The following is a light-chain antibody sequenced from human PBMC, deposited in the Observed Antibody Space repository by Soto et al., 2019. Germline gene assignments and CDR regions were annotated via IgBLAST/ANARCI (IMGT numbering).Light chain of an antibody. CDR2: EVS. J-gene: IGLJ3*02. CDR1: SSDVGDYNY. Sequence: QSVLTQPASVSGSPGQSITISCTGSSSDVGDYNYVSWYQQHPGKAPKLMIYEVSYRPSGVSNRFFGSKSGITASLTISGLQAEDEADYYCSSYISTSTLVFGGGTQLTVL. V-gene: IGLV2-14*01. CDR3: SSYISTSTLV.